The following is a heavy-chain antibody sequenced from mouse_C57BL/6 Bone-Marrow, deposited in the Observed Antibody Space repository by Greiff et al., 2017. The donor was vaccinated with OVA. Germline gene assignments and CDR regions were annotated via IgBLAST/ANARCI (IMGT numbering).Heavy chain of an antibody. CDR1: GYTFTSYW. CDR3: ATYFDY. V-gene: IGHV1-69*01. CDR2: IDPSDSYT. J-gene: IGHJ2*01. Sequence: QVQLQQPGAELVMPGASVKLSCKASGYTFTSYWMHWVKQRPGQGLEWIGEIDPSDSYTNYNQKFKGKSTLTVDKSSSTAYMQLSSLTSEDSAVYYCATYFDYWDQGTALTVTA.